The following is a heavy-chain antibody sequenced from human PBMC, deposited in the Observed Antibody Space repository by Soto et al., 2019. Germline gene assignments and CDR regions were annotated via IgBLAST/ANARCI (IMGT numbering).Heavy chain of an antibody. CDR2: ISGSGTTT. CDR3: ARLGDYGSGSY. Sequence: EVHLVESGGDLVQPGGSLRLSCAASGFSFSSFSMNWVGQAPGKGLEWVSYISGSGTTTYYADSVKGRFTISRDNAKNSLALQMNGLQAEDTAVYYCARLGDYGSGSYWGQGTLVTVSS. J-gene: IGHJ4*02. D-gene: IGHD3-10*01. CDR1: GFSFSSFS. V-gene: IGHV3-48*04.